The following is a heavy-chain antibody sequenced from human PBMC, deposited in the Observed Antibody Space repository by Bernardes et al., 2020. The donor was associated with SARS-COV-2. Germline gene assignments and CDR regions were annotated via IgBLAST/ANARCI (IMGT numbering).Heavy chain of an antibody. D-gene: IGHD6-19*01. CDR1: GYTFTSYG. Sequence: ASVKVSCKASGYTFTSYGISWVRQAPGQGLEWMGWISAYNGNTNYAQKLQGRVTMTTDTSTSTAYMELRSLRSDDTAVYYCARDRSSGWSYGDAFDIWGQGTMVTVSS. CDR2: ISAYNGNT. V-gene: IGHV1-18*01. J-gene: IGHJ3*02. CDR3: ARDRSSGWSYGDAFDI.